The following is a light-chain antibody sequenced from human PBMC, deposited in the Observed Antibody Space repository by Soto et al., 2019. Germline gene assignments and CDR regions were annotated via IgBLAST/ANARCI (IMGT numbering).Light chain of an antibody. V-gene: IGLV6-57*01. CDR1: SVSIGSNS. Sequence: NFMLTQPHFVSVSPGKTVTISCTRSSVSIGSNSVQWKQQRPGSSPTTVLYEDNQRPSGVPDRFSGSIDSSSRSASLTNSGLKTEDEADYCCQSFDSRLFGGGTKLTVL. CDR3: QSFDSRL. CDR2: EDN. J-gene: IGLJ3*02.